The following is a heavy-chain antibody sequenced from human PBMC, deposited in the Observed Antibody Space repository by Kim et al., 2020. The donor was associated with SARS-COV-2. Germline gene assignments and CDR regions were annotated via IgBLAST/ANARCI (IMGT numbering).Heavy chain of an antibody. V-gene: IGHV3-49*03. CDR1: GFTFGDYA. Sequence: GGSLRLSCTASGFTFGDYAMSWFRQAPGKGLEWVGFIRSKAYGGTTEYAASVKGRFTISRDDSKSIAYLQMNSLKTEDTAVYYCTRDQRYYDSSGPYYYYYGMDVWGQGTTVTVSS. D-gene: IGHD3-22*01. J-gene: IGHJ6*02. CDR2: IRSKAYGGTT. CDR3: TRDQRYYDSSGPYYYYYGMDV.